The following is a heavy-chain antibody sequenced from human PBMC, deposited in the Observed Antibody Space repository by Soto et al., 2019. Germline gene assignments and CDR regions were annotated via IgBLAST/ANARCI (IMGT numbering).Heavy chain of an antibody. CDR2: ITSDGDST. CDR1: GFTFGKYA. D-gene: IGHD2-15*01. CDR3: VKGNQLLRHYFEF. V-gene: IGHV3-64D*06. Sequence: PGGSLRLSCSVSGFTFGKYAMHWVRQAPGKGLEYVSGITSDGDSTWHADSVKDRFTISRDNSKNTLFLQMSSLRVEDTAIYFCVKGNQLLRHYFEFWGPGTLVTVSS. J-gene: IGHJ4*01.